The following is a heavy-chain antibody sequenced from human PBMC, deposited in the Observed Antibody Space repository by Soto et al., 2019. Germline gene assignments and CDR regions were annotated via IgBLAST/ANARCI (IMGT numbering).Heavy chain of an antibody. CDR3: ARVWGYYFDY. CDR2: IYYSGST. V-gene: IGHV4-59*01. J-gene: IGHJ4*02. D-gene: IGHD3-16*01. CDR1: GGSISSYD. Sequence: SEPMSLTCTVSGGSISSYDWSWIRQPPGKGLERIGYIYYSGSTNYNPSLKSRVTISVDTSKNQFSLKLSSVTAADTAVYYCARVWGYYFDYWGQGTLVTVSS.